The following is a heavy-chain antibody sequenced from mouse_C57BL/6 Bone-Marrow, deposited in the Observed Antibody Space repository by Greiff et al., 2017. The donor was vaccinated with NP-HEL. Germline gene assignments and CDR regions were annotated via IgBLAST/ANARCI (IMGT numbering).Heavy chain of an antibody. V-gene: IGHV1-81*01. CDR3: ASPELFYAMDY. J-gene: IGHJ4*01. Sequence: VQLQESGAELARPGASVKLSCKASGYTFTSYGISWVKQRTGQGLEWIGEIYPRSGNTYYNEKFKGKATLTADKSSSTAYMELRSLTSEDSAVYFCASPELFYAMDYWGQGTSVTVSS. D-gene: IGHD4-1*01. CDR1: GYTFTSYG. CDR2: IYPRSGNT.